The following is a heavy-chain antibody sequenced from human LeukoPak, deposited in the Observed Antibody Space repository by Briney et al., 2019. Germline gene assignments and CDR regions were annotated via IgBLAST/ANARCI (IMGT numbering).Heavy chain of an antibody. V-gene: IGHV1-3*01. D-gene: IGHD5-18*01. CDR1: GYTFTSYA. CDR3: ARNSRYSYGSLGMDV. CDR2: INAGNGNT. Sequence: GASVKVSCKASGYTFTSYAMHWVRQAPGQRLEWMGWINAGNGNTKYSQKFQGRVTITRDTSASTAYMELSSLRSEDTAVYYCARNSRYSYGSLGMDVWGQGTTVTVSS. J-gene: IGHJ6*02.